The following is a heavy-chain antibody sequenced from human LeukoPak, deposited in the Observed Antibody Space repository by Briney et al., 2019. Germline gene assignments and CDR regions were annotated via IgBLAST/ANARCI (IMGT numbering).Heavy chain of an antibody. CDR3: ARDRAWNYFDY. Sequence: GGSLRLSCAPSGFTFSRHGMHWVRQAPGKGLEWVAIISNDGSRKYYAHSVEGRFTISRDNSKNTLYLQIDSLRAEDTAVYYCARDRAWNYFDYWGQGTLVTVSS. CDR1: GFTFSRHG. CDR2: ISNDGSRK. J-gene: IGHJ4*02. V-gene: IGHV3-30*03. D-gene: IGHD3-3*01.